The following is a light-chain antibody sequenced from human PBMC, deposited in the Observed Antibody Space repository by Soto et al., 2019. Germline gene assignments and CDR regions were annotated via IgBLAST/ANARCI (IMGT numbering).Light chain of an antibody. CDR1: QGIGNY. CDR2: AAS. J-gene: IGKJ1*01. CDR3: QKDNSAPRT. Sequence: DIQMTQSPSSLSASLGDRVTITCRASQGIGNYLAWYQLQPGKVPKLLIYAASTLHSGVPSRFSGSGSGTDVTLTISSLQPEDVATYFCQKDNSAPRTFGQGTKVEI. V-gene: IGKV1-27*01.